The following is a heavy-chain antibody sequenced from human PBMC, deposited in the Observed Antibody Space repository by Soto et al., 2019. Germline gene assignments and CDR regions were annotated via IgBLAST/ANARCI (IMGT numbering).Heavy chain of an antibody. V-gene: IGHV6-1*01. CDR3: TRATWLDYAFDI. Sequence: SQTLSLTCAISGDSVSSDSAAWNWIRQSPSRGLEWLGRTYYRSKWYNDYVGSVKSRITINPDTSKNQFSLQLNSMTPEDTAVYYCTRATWLDYAFDIWGQRTMVTVSS. CDR1: GDSVSSDSAA. D-gene: IGHD6-19*01. J-gene: IGHJ3*02. CDR2: TYYRSKWYN.